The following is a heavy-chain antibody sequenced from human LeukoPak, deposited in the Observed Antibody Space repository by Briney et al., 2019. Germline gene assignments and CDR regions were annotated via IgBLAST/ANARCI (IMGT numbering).Heavy chain of an antibody. V-gene: IGHV4-39*07. J-gene: IGHJ4*02. CDR3: ARVGYCSSTSCYTGDFDY. D-gene: IGHD2-2*02. CDR2: IYYSGST. Sequence: SETLSLTCTVSGGSISSSSYYWGWLRQPPGKGLEWIGSIYYSGSTYYNPSLKSRVTISVDTSKNQFSLNLSSVTAADTAVYYCARVGYCSSTSCYTGDFDYWGQGTLVTVSS. CDR1: GGSISSSSYY.